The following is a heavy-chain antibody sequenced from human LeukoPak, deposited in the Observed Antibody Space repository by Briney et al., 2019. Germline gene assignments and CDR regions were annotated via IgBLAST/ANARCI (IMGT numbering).Heavy chain of an antibody. V-gene: IGHV4-59*01. J-gene: IGHJ4*02. CDR1: GGSISSYY. D-gene: IGHD5-24*01. Sequence: SETLSLTCTVSGGSISSYYWSWIRQPPGKGLKWIGYIYYSGSTNYNPSLKSRVTISVDTSKNQFSLKLSSVTAADTAVYYCARDPGDGYNYWYFDYWGQGTLVTVSS. CDR3: ARDPGDGYNYWYFDY. CDR2: IYYSGST.